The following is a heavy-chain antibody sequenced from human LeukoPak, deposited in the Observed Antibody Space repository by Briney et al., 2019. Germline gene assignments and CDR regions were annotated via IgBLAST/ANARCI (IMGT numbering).Heavy chain of an antibody. CDR3: ARSWELETSDY. D-gene: IGHD1-26*01. Sequence: SETLSLTCTVSGGSISSYYWSWIRQPPGKGLEWIGYIYTSGSTNYNPSLKSRVTISVDTSKNQFSLKLSSVTAADTAVYYCARSWELETSDYWGQGTLVTVSS. CDR2: IYTSGST. CDR1: GGSISSYY. J-gene: IGHJ4*02. V-gene: IGHV4-4*09.